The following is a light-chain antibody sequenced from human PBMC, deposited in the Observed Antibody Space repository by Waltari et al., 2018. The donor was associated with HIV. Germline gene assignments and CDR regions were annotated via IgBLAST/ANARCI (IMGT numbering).Light chain of an antibody. J-gene: IGLJ2*01. V-gene: IGLV1-51*02. CDR1: SSNIGNTY. Sequence: QSVLTQPPSVSAAPGQKVTISCSGSSSNIGNTYVSWYQPLPGTAPKLLIYENDERPSGIPERFSGSNSGPSATLGITGLQTGDEAHYYCVTWDSSLSGGVLGGGTKLTVL. CDR2: END. CDR3: VTWDSSLSGGV.